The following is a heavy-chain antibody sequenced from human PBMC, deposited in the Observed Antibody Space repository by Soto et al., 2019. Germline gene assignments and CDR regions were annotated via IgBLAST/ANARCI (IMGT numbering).Heavy chain of an antibody. D-gene: IGHD1-20*01. V-gene: IGHV3-23*01. Sequence: GGSLRLSCAASGFTFTSYGMHWVRQAPGKGLEWVSLISANDVGTYYAESVKTRFTISTDQSRNTVYLQMDSLRADDTAIYYCAKAKNDYNWDNRPPFDYWGQGTLVTVSS. CDR3: AKAKNDYNWDNRPPFDY. CDR2: ISANDVGT. J-gene: IGHJ4*02. CDR1: GFTFTSYG.